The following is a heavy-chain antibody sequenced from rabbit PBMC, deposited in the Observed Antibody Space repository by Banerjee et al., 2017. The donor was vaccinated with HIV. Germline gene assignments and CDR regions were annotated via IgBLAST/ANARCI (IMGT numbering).Heavy chain of an antibody. Sequence: QEQLEESGGDLVKPEGSLTLTCTASEFSFNNNYWICWVRQAPGKGLEWIGTIYGGSSGSTYYASWAKGRFTISKTSSTTVTLQMTSLTAADTATYFCARRQSYAGYAGYGYGDWLDLWGPGTLVTVS. CDR2: IYGGSSGST. J-gene: IGHJ5*01. CDR1: EFSFNNNYW. D-gene: IGHD6-1*01. CDR3: ARRQSYAGYAGYGYGDWLDL. V-gene: IGHV1S45*01.